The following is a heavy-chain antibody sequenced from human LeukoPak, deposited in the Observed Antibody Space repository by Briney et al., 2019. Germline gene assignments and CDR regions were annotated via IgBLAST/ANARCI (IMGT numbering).Heavy chain of an antibody. CDR1: GFTFSSYG. J-gene: IGHJ4*02. CDR3: ARDRLHYGEYEKTFDY. Sequence: GGSLRLSCAASGFTFSSYGMSWVRQAPGKGLEWVSAISGSGGSTYYADSVKGRFTISRDNSKSTLYLQMNSLRAEDTAVYYCARDRLHYGEYEKTFDYWGQGTLVTVSS. CDR2: ISGSGGST. D-gene: IGHD4-17*01. V-gene: IGHV3-23*01.